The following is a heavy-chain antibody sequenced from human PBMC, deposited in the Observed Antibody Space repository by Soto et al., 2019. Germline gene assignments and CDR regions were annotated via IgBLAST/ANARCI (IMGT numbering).Heavy chain of an antibody. CDR2: IYYSGST. V-gene: IGHV4-39*07. J-gene: IGHJ6*02. D-gene: IGHD4-17*01. Sequence: PSETLSLTCTVSGGSISSSSYYWGWIRQPPGKGLEWIGSIYYSGSTYYNPSLKSRVTISVDTSKNQFSLKLSSVTAADTAVYYCARAHGNYYYGMDVWGQGTTVTVSS. CDR1: GGSISSSSYY. CDR3: ARAHGNYYYGMDV.